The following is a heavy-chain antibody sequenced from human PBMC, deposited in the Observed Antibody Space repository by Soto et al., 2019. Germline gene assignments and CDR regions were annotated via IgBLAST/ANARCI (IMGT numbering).Heavy chain of an antibody. Sequence: SETLSLTCTVSGGSISSGGYYWSWIRQHPGKGLEWIGYIYYSGSTYYNPSLKSRVTISVDTSKNQLSLKLSSVTAADTAVYYCARHYLYYYYDSLDVWGQGTTVTVSS. CDR2: IYYSGST. V-gene: IGHV4-31*03. D-gene: IGHD3-10*01. CDR1: GGSISSGGYY. CDR3: ARHYLYYYYDSLDV. J-gene: IGHJ6*02.